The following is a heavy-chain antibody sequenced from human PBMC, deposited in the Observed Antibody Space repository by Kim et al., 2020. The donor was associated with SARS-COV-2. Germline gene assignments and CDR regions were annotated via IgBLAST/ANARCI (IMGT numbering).Heavy chain of an antibody. V-gene: IGHV1-2*02. D-gene: IGHD6-13*01. J-gene: IGHJ5*02. CDR1: GYTFTGYY. CDR3: ARDKAQQRGLGGHWFDP. Sequence: ASVKVSCKASGYTFTGYYMHWVRQAPGQGLEWMGWINPNSGGTNYAQKFQGRVTMTRDTSISTAYMELSRLRSDDTAVYYCARDKAQQRGLGGHWFDPWGQGTLVTVSS. CDR2: INPNSGGT.